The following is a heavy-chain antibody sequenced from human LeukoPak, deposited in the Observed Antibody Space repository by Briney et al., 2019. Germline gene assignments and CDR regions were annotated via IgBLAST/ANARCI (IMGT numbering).Heavy chain of an antibody. CDR1: AFTVSSNY. V-gene: IGHV3-53*01. D-gene: IGHD3-22*01. Sequence: PGGSLRLSCAASAFTVSSNYMSSVRQAPGKGLEWVSVIYSGGSTYYADSVKGRFTISRDNSKNTLYLQMNSLRAEDTAVYYCARDHGSSGYHRDYWGQGTLVTVSS. CDR2: IYSGGST. J-gene: IGHJ4*02. CDR3: ARDHGSSGYHRDY.